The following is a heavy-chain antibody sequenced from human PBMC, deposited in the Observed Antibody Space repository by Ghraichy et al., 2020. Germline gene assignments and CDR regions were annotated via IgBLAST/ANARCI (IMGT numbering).Heavy chain of an antibody. CDR1: GFSLSTSGVG. V-gene: IGHV2-5*02. CDR2: IYWDDDK. Sequence: SGPTLVKPTQTLTLTCTFSGFSLSTSGVGVGWIRQPPGKALEWLALIYWDDDKRYSPSLKSRLTITKDTSKNQVVLTMTNMDPVDTATYYCAHRPLWLDGDYVPNYYGMDVWGQGTTVTVSS. J-gene: IGHJ6*02. CDR3: AHRPLWLDGDYVPNYYGMDV. D-gene: IGHD4-17*01.